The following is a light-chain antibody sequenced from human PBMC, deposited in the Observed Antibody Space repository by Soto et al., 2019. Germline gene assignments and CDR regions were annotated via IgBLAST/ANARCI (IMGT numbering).Light chain of an antibody. Sequence: QSALTQPVSVSGSPGQSITISCTGTRSDIGAYNFVSWYQQHPGEVPKLMLYDVNVRPSGVSNRFSGSKSGNTASLTISGLQAEDEADYYCTSWTTSTTMIFGGGTKLTVL. CDR2: DVN. J-gene: IGLJ2*01. V-gene: IGLV2-14*03. CDR3: TSWTTSTTMI. CDR1: RSDIGAYNF.